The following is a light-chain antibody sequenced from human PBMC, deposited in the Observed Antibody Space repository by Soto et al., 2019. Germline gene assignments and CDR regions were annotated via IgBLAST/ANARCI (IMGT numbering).Light chain of an antibody. CDR1: QSIGSY. J-gene: IGKJ4*01. CDR2: AAS. V-gene: IGKV1-39*01. CDR3: QQSYSTPPT. Sequence: DIQMTQSPSSLSASVGDRVTITCRASQSIGSYLSSYQQKLGKAPKLLIYAASSLQSGVPSRFSGSGSGTDFTLTISSLQPEDFATYYCQQSYSTPPTFGGGTKVEIK.